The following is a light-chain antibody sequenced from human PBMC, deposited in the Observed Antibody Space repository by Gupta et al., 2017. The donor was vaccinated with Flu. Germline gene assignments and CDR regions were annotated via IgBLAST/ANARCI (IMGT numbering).Light chain of an antibody. CDR3: HQSSNLPWT. V-gene: IGKV6-21*01. Sequence: KEEVTITCRASQNIGTSLNWYQQKPDQSPKLLIKYASQSVSGVPSRFSGSGSGTDFTLTINNLAAEDAATYYCHQSSNLPWTFGQGTKVEIK. CDR2: YAS. J-gene: IGKJ1*01. CDR1: QNIGTS.